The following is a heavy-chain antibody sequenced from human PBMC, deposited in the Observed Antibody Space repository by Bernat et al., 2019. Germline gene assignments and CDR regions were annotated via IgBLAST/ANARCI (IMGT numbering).Heavy chain of an antibody. CDR3: SRPGGSYVFRGFDS. J-gene: IGHJ4*02. Sequence: EVQLLESGGGLVQPGGSLRLSCAASGFTFSNYAMSWVRQAPGKGLEWVSAIGGSDGNTYSPDSVKGRFTISRDNSKNILYLQMNSLRAEDTAVYSCSRPGGSYVFRGFDSWGQGTLVTVSS. D-gene: IGHD1-26*01. CDR1: GFTFSNYA. CDR2: IGGSDGNT. V-gene: IGHV3-23*01.